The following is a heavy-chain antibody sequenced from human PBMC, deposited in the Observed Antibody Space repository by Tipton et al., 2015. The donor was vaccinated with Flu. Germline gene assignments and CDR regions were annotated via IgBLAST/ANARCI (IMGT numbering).Heavy chain of an antibody. CDR2: IFGRENT. V-gene: IGHV4-4*01. CDR3: ARRVSRIVGSITSVFDL. CDR1: GASITTNNW. Sequence: TLSLTCAVSGASITTNNWWTWVRQSPDNGLEWIGEIFGRENTNYNPSLESRVRISLDKTRNLFSLTLNSATAADSAIYFCARRVSRIVGSITSVFDLWGRGTWVTVSS. J-gene: IGHJ3*01. D-gene: IGHD1-26*01.